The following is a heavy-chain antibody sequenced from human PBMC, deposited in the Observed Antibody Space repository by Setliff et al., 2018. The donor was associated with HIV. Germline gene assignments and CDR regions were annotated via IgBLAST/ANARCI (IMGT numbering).Heavy chain of an antibody. CDR2: IYYSGST. CDR3: ARLSGGMVPNY. CDR1: GDSISSIDYY. V-gene: IGHV4-39*01. J-gene: IGHJ4*02. Sequence: SETLSLTCTVSGDSISSIDYYWGWIRQPPGEGLEWIGSIYYSGSTNYNPSLKSRVTISVDTSKNQFSLKLSSVTAADTAVYYCARLSGGMVPNYWGQGTLVTVSS. D-gene: IGHD3-10*01.